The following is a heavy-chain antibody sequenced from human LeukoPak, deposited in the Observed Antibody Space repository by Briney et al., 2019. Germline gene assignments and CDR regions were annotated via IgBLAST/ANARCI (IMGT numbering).Heavy chain of an antibody. CDR3: ARQREMVRGVPGAFDI. CDR1: GFTFSGYS. Sequence: GESLRLSCAASGFTFSGYSMTWVRQAPGKGLEWVSSLSPSSSYRYYADSVKGRFTISRDNAENSLFLQMNSLRVDDTAVFYCARQREMVRGVPGAFDIWGQGTMVTVSS. D-gene: IGHD3-10*01. V-gene: IGHV3-21*01. J-gene: IGHJ3*02. CDR2: LSPSSSYR.